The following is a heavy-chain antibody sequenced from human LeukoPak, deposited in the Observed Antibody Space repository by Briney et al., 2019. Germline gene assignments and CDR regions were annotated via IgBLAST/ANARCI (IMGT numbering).Heavy chain of an antibody. V-gene: IGHV3-66*02. Sequence: GGSLSLSCAASGFTVSSSYMGWVRQAPGKGLEWVSVLYSGGSTYYPDSVKGRFTISRDNSQNTLYLQMDSLRTEDTAVYYCARLYDSSSYGAFDIWGQGTTVTVSS. CDR1: GFTVSSSY. CDR3: ARLYDSSSYGAFDI. CDR2: LYSGGST. J-gene: IGHJ3*02. D-gene: IGHD3-22*01.